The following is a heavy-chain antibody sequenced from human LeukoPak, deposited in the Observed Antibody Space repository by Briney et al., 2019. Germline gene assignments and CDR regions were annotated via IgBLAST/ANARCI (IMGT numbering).Heavy chain of an antibody. V-gene: IGHV4-59*01. CDR1: GGSISSYY. CDR3: AGASYDSSGVH. Sequence: PSQALSLTCTVSGGSISSYYWSWIRQPPGKGLEWIGYIYYSGSTNYNPSLKSRVTISVDTSKNQFSLKLSSVTAADTAVYYCAGASYDSSGVHWGQGTLVTVSS. D-gene: IGHD3-22*01. J-gene: IGHJ4*02. CDR2: IYYSGST.